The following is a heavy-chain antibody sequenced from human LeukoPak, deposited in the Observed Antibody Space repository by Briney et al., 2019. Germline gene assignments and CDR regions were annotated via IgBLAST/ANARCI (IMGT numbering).Heavy chain of an antibody. J-gene: IGHJ6*03. D-gene: IGHD3-10*01. Sequence: ASVKVSCKASGYTFTSYDINWVRQATGQGLEWMGWMNPNSGNTGYAQKFQGRVTITRNTSISTAYMELSSLRSEDTAVYYCARVKLGRPYGSTGDFYNMDVWGKGTTVTVSS. CDR3: ARVKLGRPYGSTGDFYNMDV. V-gene: IGHV1-8*03. CDR1: GYTFTSYD. CDR2: MNPNSGNT.